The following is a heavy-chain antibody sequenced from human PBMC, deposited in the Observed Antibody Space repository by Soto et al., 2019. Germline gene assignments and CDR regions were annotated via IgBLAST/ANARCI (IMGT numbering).Heavy chain of an antibody. CDR2: INPNSGGT. D-gene: IGHD6-19*01. CDR3: ARGNSSGWYRRYYYGMDV. J-gene: IGHJ6*02. Sequence: ASVKVSCKASGYTFTSYDINWVRQATGQGLEWMGWINPNSGGTNYAQKFQGWVTMTRDTSISTAYMELSRLRSDDTAVYYCARGNSSGWYRRYYYGMDVRGQRTKVTVSS. CDR1: GYTFTSYD. V-gene: IGHV1-2*04.